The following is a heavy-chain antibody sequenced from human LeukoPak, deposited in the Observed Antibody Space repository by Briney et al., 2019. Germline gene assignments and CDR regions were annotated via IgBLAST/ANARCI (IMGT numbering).Heavy chain of an antibody. CDR2: INPNGSGT. J-gene: IGHJ3*02. D-gene: IGHD2-2*01. CDR3: ARARGAIVVVPAAPRGGAFDI. V-gene: IGHV1-2*04. Sequence: ASVSVSCMAYGYSLTGYYMRWVRQPPGHGLEWLGLINPNGSGTNYAQKFQGWVTMTRATSISTAYMELSRLRSDDTAVYYCARARGAIVVVPAAPRGGAFDIWGQGTMVTVSS. CDR1: GYSLTGYY.